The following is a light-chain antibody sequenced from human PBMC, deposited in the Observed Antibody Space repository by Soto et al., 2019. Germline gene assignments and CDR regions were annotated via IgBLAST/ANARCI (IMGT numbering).Light chain of an antibody. Sequence: DIQMTQSPSSLSASVGDRVTITCQASQDIRNFLNWYQQKPGKAPKLLISDASSLEAGVPQRFSGSGFGTDFTLAISSLQVEDFATYFCQQHLDLSPTFGPGTRLEIK. V-gene: IGKV1-33*01. J-gene: IGKJ5*01. CDR1: QDIRNF. CDR3: QQHLDLSPT. CDR2: DAS.